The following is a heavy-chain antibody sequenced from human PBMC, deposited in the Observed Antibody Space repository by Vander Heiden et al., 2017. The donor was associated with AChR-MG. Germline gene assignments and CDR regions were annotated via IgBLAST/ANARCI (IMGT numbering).Heavy chain of an antibody. Sequence: EVQLVESGGVVVQPGGSLRLSCAASAFTFDDYAMHWVRQAPGKGLEWVSLISWDGGSTYYADSVKGRFTISIDNSKNSLYLQMNSLRAEDTALYSCAKGSGSGPMGHHDAFDIWGQGTMVTVSS. J-gene: IGHJ3*02. V-gene: IGHV3-43D*04. CDR1: AFTFDDYA. CDR2: ISWDGGST. D-gene: IGHD6-19*01. CDR3: AKGSGSGPMGHHDAFDI.